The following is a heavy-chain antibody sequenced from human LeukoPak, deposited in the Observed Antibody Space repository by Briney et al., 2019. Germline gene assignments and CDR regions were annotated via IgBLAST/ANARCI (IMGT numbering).Heavy chain of an antibody. Sequence: SVKVSCKASGYTFTSYAMNWVRQAPGQGLEWMGGIIPIFGTANYAQKFQGRVTITADKSTSTAYMELSSLRSEDTAVYYCARGYNWNEYWFDPWGQGTLVTVSS. CDR3: ARGYNWNEYWFDP. J-gene: IGHJ5*02. V-gene: IGHV1-69*06. CDR1: GYTFTSYA. CDR2: IIPIFGTA. D-gene: IGHD1-1*01.